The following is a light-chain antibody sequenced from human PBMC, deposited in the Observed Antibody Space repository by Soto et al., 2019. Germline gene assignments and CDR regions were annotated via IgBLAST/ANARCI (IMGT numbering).Light chain of an antibody. V-gene: IGKV3D-20*01. CDR3: QQYGSSPIT. CDR2: DAS. Sequence: EVVLTQSPATLSLSPGERATPSCGASQRISSSYLAWYQQKPGLAPRLLIYDASTRATGIPDRFSGSVSGTDFTLTISRLEPEDFVVYYCQQYGSSPITFGQGTRLEIK. J-gene: IGKJ5*01. CDR1: QRISSSY.